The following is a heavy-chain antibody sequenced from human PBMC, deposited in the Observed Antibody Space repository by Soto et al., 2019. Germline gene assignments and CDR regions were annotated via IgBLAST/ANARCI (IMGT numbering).Heavy chain of an antibody. CDR3: AKRLEPYYYYYGLDV. V-gene: IGHV3-30*18. J-gene: IGHJ6*02. D-gene: IGHD1-1*01. CDR1: GFTFSSYG. CDR2: ISYDGSNK. Sequence: QVQLVESGGGVVQPGRSLRLSCAASGFTFSSYGMHWVRQAPGKGLEWVAVISYDGSNKYYGDSVKGRFTISRDNSKNTLYLQMNCLRAEDTAVYYCAKRLEPYYYYYGLDVWGQGTTVTVSS.